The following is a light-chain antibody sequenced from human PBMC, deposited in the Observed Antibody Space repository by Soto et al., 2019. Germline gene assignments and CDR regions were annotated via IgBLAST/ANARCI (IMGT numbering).Light chain of an antibody. J-gene: IGLJ3*02. CDR3: QVWDSSSDHGV. V-gene: IGLV3-21*02. Sequence: SYELTQPPSVSVAPGQTARITCGGNNIGSKSVYWYQQKPGQAPVLVVYDGIDRPSGISERFSGSNSGNTAALTISRVEGGDEADFYCQVWDSSSDHGVFCGGTKLTVL. CDR2: DGI. CDR1: NIGSKS.